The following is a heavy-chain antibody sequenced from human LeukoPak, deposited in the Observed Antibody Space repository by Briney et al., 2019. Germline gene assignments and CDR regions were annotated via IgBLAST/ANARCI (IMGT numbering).Heavy chain of an antibody. V-gene: IGHV3-64*01. D-gene: IGHD3-22*01. CDR3: ARGGDYYDSSGYFAY. CDR2: ISSKGGST. Sequence: GGSLRLSCAASGFTFSSYAMHWVRQAPGEGLEYVSAISSKGGSTYYANSVKDRFTISRDNSKNTLSLQMGSLRAEDMGVYYCARGGDYYDSSGYFAYWRQGTLVTVSS. J-gene: IGHJ4*02. CDR1: GFTFSSYA.